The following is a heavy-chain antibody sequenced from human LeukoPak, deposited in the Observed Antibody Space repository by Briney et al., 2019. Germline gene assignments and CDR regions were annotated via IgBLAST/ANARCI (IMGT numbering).Heavy chain of an antibody. V-gene: IGHV3-48*01. Sequence: GGSLRLSCAASGFTFRSYSMNWVRQAPGKGLEWVSYISSSIITIYYADSVKGRFTISRDNAKNSLYLQMNSLRAEDTAVYYCARGGDYLDYWGQGTLVTVSS. CDR2: ISSSIITI. CDR3: ARGGDYLDY. J-gene: IGHJ4*02. D-gene: IGHD4-17*01. CDR1: GFTFRSYS.